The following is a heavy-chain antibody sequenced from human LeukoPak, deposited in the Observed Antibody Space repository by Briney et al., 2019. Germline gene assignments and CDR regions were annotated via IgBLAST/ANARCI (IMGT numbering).Heavy chain of an antibody. D-gene: IGHD6-6*01. J-gene: IGHJ4*02. V-gene: IGHV3-30-3*01. CDR3: ARGGGLYRSSPLADY. Sequence: GGSLRLSCAASGFSFSSYAMHWVRQAPGKGLEWVAVISYDGSNKYYADSVKGRFTISRDNSKNTLYLQMYSLRAEDTAVYYCARGGGLYRSSPLADYWGQGTLVTVSS. CDR2: ISYDGSNK. CDR1: GFSFSSYA.